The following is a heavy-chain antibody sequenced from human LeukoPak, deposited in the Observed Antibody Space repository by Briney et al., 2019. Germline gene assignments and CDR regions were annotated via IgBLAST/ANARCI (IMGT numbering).Heavy chain of an antibody. CDR2: INHSGST. D-gene: IGHD2-15*01. CDR3: ARGPRQSFCSGGSCYPLYYYYYYMDV. CDR1: GGSFSGYY. V-gene: IGHV4-34*01. Sequence: SETPSLTCAVYGGSFSGYYWSWIRQPPGKGLEWIGEINHSGSTNYNPSLKSRVTIPVDTSKNQFSLKLSSVTAADTAVYYCARGPRQSFCSGGSCYPLYYYYYYMDVWGKGTTVTVSS. J-gene: IGHJ6*03.